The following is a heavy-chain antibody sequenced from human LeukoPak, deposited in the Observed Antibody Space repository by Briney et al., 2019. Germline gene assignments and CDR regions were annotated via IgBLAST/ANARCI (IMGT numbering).Heavy chain of an antibody. CDR3: ARVRIQLDAFDI. CDR1: GYTFTSYY. Sequence: SVKVSCKASGYTFTSYYMHWVRQAPGQGLEWMGGIIPIFGTANYAQKFQGRVTITTDESTSTAYMELSSLRSEDTAVYYCARVRIQLDAFDIWGQGTMVTVSS. V-gene: IGHV1-69*05. J-gene: IGHJ3*02. CDR2: IIPIFGTA. D-gene: IGHD5-18*01.